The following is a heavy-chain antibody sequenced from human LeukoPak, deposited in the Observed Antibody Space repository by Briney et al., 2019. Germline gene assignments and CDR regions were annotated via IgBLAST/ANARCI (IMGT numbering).Heavy chain of an antibody. CDR2: IAYDGSRA. V-gene: IGHV3-33*01. J-gene: IGHJ4*02. CDR3: TRYNNDHFDY. Sequence: SGRSLGLSCAGSGFTFGGYGMHWFRQTPGKGLEWVAVIAYDGSRAFYADSVKGRFTISRDNSKNTMSVQMDDLRAEDTAVYYCTRYNNDHFDYWGQGTLVTVSS. CDR1: GFTFGGYG. D-gene: IGHD1-14*01.